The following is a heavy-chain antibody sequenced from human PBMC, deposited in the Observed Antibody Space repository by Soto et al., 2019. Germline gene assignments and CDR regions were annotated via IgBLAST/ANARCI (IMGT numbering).Heavy chain of an antibody. CDR1: GGSISPYY. D-gene: IGHD3-16*01. Sequence: SETLSLTCGVSGGSISPYYWSWVRQPAGNGLEWVGRIFSSGSTNYNPSLKSRVTMSIDTSKNQFSLKLTSLTAADTAVYYCARGYAFSGHNASPSHAFDMCGLGTMVTVS. V-gene: IGHV4-59*10. CDR3: ARGYAFSGHNASPSHAFDM. CDR2: IFSSGST. J-gene: IGHJ3*02.